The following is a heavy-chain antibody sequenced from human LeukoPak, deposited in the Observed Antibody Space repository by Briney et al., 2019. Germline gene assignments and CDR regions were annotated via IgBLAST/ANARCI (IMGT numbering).Heavy chain of an antibody. D-gene: IGHD5-12*01. CDR1: GGTFSSYA. V-gene: IGHV1-69*04. J-gene: IGHJ6*02. Sequence: GASVKVSCKASGGTFSSYAISWVRQAPGQGLEWMGRIIPILGIANYAQKFQGRVTITADKSTGTAYMELSSLRSEDTAVYYCARSPPRSRYDGSYYYGMDVWGQGTTVTVSS. CDR2: IIPILGIA. CDR3: ARSPPRSRYDGSYYYGMDV.